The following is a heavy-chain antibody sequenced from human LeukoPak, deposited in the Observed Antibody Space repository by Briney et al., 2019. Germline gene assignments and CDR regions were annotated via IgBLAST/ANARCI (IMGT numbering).Heavy chain of an antibody. D-gene: IGHD4-17*01. CDR2: MNPNSGNT. V-gene: IGHV1-8*01. Sequence: ASVKVSCKASGYTFTSYDINWVRQATGQGLEWMGWMNPNSGNTGYAQKFQGRVTMTRNTSISTAYMVLSSLRSEDTAVYYCASQVTVTTDFSDYWGQGTLVTVSS. CDR1: GYTFTSYD. CDR3: ASQVTVTTDFSDY. J-gene: IGHJ4*02.